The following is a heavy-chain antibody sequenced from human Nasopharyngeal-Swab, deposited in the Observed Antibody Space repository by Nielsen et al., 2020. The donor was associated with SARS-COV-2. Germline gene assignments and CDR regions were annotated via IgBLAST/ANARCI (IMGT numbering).Heavy chain of an antibody. CDR3: ARGGGRTSPMGS. Sequence: GASLKISCAASGFTFSDYWMSWVRQAPAKVLEWVASIKQDGSEKNYVDSVKGRFTISRDNAKNSLFLQMDSVRTEDTAFYYCARGGGRTSPMGSWGQGTLVTVSS. D-gene: IGHD3-10*01. V-gene: IGHV3-7*01. CDR1: GFTFSDYW. J-gene: IGHJ4*02. CDR2: IKQDGSEK.